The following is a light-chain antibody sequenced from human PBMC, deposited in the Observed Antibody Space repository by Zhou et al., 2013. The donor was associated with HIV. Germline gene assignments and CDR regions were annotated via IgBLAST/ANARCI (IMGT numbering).Light chain of an antibody. CDR3: QQYDDWPWT. V-gene: IGKV3-15*01. CDR1: QSVSSN. J-gene: IGKJ1*01. CDR2: DSS. Sequence: DTVMTQSPDTLSVSPGERATLSCWASQSVSSNLAWYQQKPGQAPRLLIYDSSSRATGCPARFSGGGSGTEFTLTISSLESEDFAVYSCQQYDDWPWTFGQGTKVEIK.